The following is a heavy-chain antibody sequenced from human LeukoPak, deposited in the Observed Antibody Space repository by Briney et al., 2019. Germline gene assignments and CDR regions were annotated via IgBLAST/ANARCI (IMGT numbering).Heavy chain of an antibody. J-gene: IGHJ4*02. CDR3: VKARGYCGSGTCYFEY. CDR2: INNNGGTT. CDR1: GFTFSSYV. D-gene: IGHD2-15*01. V-gene: IGHV3-64D*08. Sequence: QPGGSLRLSCSASGFTFSSYVMYWVRQAPGKALEYVSAINNNGGTTSYADSVKGRFTISRDNSKNTLSLQMSSLRVEDTAVYYCVKARGYCGSGTCYFEYWGRGTLVTVSS.